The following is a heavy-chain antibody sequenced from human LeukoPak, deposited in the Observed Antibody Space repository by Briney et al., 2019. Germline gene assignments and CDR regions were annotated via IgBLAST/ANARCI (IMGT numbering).Heavy chain of an antibody. V-gene: IGHV4-59*01. CDR1: GGSISSYY. J-gene: IGHJ3*02. Sequence: SETLSLTCTVSGGSISSYYWSWIRQPPGKGLEWIGYIYYSGSTNYNPSLKSRVTISVDTSKNQFSLKLSSVTAADTAVYYCARALPRDYGDYGGGDDAFDIWGQGTMVTVSS. CDR2: IYYSGST. CDR3: ARALPRDYGDYGGGDDAFDI. D-gene: IGHD4-17*01.